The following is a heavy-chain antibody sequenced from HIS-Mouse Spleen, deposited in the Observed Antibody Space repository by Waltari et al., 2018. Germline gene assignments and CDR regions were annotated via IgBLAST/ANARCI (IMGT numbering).Heavy chain of an antibody. Sequence: EVQLVESGGGLVQPGGSLRLSCAASGFTFSSYSMNWVRQAPGKGLEWVSYISSSSSTIYYADSVKGRFHISRDNAKNSLYLQMNSLRAEDTAVYYCARGQQWLAYYFDYWGQGTLVTVSS. CDR2: ISSSSSTI. V-gene: IGHV3-48*01. J-gene: IGHJ4*02. CDR1: GFTFSSYS. D-gene: IGHD6-19*01. CDR3: ARGQQWLAYYFDY.